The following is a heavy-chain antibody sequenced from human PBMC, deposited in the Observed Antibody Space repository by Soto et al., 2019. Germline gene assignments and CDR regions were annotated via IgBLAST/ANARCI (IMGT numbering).Heavy chain of an antibody. V-gene: IGHV1-2*02. J-gene: IGHJ6*02. CDR3: ARVGGYSGYDYYYYGMDV. D-gene: IGHD5-12*01. CDR1: GYTFSGYY. Sequence: ASVKVSCKASGYTFSGYYMHWVRQAPGQGLEWMGWINPNSGGTNYAQKFQGRVTMTRDTSISTAYMELSRLRSDDTAVYYCARVGGYSGYDYYYYGMDVWGQGTTVTVSS. CDR2: INPNSGGT.